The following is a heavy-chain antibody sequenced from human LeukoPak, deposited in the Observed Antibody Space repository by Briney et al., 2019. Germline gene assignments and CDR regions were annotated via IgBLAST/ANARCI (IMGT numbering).Heavy chain of an antibody. CDR2: INHSGST. CDR1: GGSVSGSY. CDR3: ARVKRCLDY. V-gene: IGHV4-34*01. D-gene: IGHD4/OR15-4a*01. J-gene: IGHJ4*02. Sequence: SETLSHTCAVYGGSVSGSYWSWIRQPPGTGLEWIGEINHSGSTNYNPSLKSRVTISVDTSKNQFSLKLSSVTAADTAVYYCARVKRCLDYWGQGTLVTVSS.